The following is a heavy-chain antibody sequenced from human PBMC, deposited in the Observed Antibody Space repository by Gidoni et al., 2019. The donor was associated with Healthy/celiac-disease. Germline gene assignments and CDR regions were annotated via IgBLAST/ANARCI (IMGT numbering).Heavy chain of an antibody. Sequence: EVQMVESGGGLVKHGGSVRLTCAAPGFTVSSYSMTWVRQAPGKGLGWVSSISSSSSYIYYADSVKGRFTISRDNAKNSLYLQMNSLRAEDTAVYYCARGRDDYGDYYFDYWGQGTLVTVSS. V-gene: IGHV3-21*01. CDR2: ISSSSSYI. CDR3: ARGRDDYGDYYFDY. J-gene: IGHJ4*02. D-gene: IGHD4-17*01. CDR1: GFTVSSYS.